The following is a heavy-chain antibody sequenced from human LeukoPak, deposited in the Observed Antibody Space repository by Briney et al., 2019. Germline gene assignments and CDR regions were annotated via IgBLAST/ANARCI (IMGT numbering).Heavy chain of an antibody. Sequence: GGSLRLSCAASGFTFSSYNMNWVRQAPGKGLEWVSSVSSSTGYIYYADSVKGRFTISRDNAKNSLYLQMNSLRAEDTAVYYCARVVGATKEEYYFDYWGQGTLVTVSS. J-gene: IGHJ4*02. V-gene: IGHV3-21*01. CDR1: GFTFSSYN. CDR3: ARVVGATKEEYYFDY. CDR2: VSSSTGYI. D-gene: IGHD1-26*01.